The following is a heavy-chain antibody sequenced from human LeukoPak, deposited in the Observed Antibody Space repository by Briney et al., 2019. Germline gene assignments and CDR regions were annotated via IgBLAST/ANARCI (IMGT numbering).Heavy chain of an antibody. CDR2: ISSSSSTI. J-gene: IGHJ4*02. CDR3: AKGSYYDSSGSFYFDY. V-gene: IGHV3-48*01. CDR1: GFTFSSYS. Sequence: GGSLRLSCAASGFTFSSYSMNWVRQAPGKGLEWVSYISSSSSTIYYTDSVNGRFTISRDNSKNTLYVQVNSLGTEDTAAYYCAKGSYYDSSGSFYFDYWGQGTLVTVSS. D-gene: IGHD3-22*01.